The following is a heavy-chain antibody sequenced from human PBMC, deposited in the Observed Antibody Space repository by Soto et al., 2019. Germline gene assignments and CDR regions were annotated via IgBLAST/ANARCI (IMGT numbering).Heavy chain of an antibody. CDR2: IYYSGST. D-gene: IGHD1-7*01. Sequence: SETLSLTCTGSGGSVSSGSYYWSWIRQPPGKGLEWIGYIYYSGSTNYNPSLKSRVTISVDTSKNQFSLKLSSVTAADTAVYYCARDRNSSRAATYNWNYYYYYYGMDVWGQGTTVSVS. CDR1: GGSVSSGSYY. V-gene: IGHV4-61*01. J-gene: IGHJ6*02. CDR3: ARDRNSSRAATYNWNYYYYYYGMDV.